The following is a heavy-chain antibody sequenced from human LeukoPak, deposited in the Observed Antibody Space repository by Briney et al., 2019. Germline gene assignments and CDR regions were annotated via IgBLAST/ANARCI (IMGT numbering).Heavy chain of an antibody. V-gene: IGHV4-34*01. Sequence: SETLSLTCAVYGGSFSDYYWGWIRQPPGKGLEWIGAIYYDGSTYYNPSLKSRLTISVDTSKNQFSLKLRSVTAADTAVYYCARQGRQIAATYYFDYWGQGTLVTVSS. CDR1: GGSFSDYY. D-gene: IGHD6-6*01. J-gene: IGHJ4*02. CDR3: ARQGRQIAATYYFDY. CDR2: IYYDGST.